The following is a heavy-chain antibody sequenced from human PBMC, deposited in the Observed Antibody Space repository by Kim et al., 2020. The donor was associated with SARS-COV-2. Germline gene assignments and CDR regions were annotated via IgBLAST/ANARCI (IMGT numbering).Heavy chain of an antibody. V-gene: IGHV5-10-1*01. CDR1: GYSFTSYW. J-gene: IGHJ4*02. Sequence: GESLKISCKGSGYSFTSYWISWVRQMPGKGLEWMGRIDPSDSYTNYSPSFQGHVTISADKSISTAYLQWSSLKASDTAMYYCARPAHYYDSSGYGSPFDYWGQGTLVTVSS. D-gene: IGHD3-22*01. CDR2: IDPSDSYT. CDR3: ARPAHYYDSSGYGSPFDY.